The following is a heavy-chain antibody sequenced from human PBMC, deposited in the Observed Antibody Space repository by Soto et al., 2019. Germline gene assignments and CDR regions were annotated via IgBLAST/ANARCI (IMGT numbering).Heavy chain of an antibody. CDR2: ISGSGGST. V-gene: IGHV3-23*01. D-gene: IGHD2-2*01. CDR1: GFTFSSYA. Sequence: GGSLRLSCAASGFTFSSYAMSWVRQAPGKGLEWVSAISGSGGSTYYADSVKGRFTISRDNSKNTLYLQMNSLRAEDTAVYYCAKDKGYCSSTSCSTPLAYWGQGTLVTVSS. J-gene: IGHJ4*02. CDR3: AKDKGYCSSTSCSTPLAY.